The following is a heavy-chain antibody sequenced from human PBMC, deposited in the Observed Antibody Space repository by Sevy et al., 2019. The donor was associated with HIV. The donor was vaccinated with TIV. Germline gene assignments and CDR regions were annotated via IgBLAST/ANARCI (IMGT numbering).Heavy chain of an antibody. CDR1: GFTFSTYG. D-gene: IGHD4-17*01. Sequence: GGSLRLSCAASGFTFSTYGMHWVRQAPGKGLEWVAVIWFDGSNTYYADSVKGRFTNSRDIAKNTLNLQMNSLRAEDTAVYYCARDLEFYDYGDYGPAFMPDYWGQGTLVTVSS. J-gene: IGHJ4*02. CDR2: IWFDGSNT. CDR3: ARDLEFYDYGDYGPAFMPDY. V-gene: IGHV3-33*01.